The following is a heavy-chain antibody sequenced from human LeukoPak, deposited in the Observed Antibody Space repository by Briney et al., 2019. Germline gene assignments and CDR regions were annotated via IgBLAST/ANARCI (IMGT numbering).Heavy chain of an antibody. D-gene: IGHD6-13*01. CDR3: ARGIAAAGTGDY. Sequence: SETLSLTCTVSGGSISSYYWSWIRQPPGKGLEWIGYIYYSGSTNYNPSLKSRVAISVDTSKNQFSLKLSSVTAADTTVYYCARGIAAAGTGDYWGQGTLVTVSS. V-gene: IGHV4-59*01. CDR1: GGSISSYY. J-gene: IGHJ4*02. CDR2: IYYSGST.